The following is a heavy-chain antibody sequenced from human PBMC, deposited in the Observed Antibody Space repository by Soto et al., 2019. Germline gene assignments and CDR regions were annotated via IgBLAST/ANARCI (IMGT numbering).Heavy chain of an antibody. V-gene: IGHV4-34*01. CDR2: INHSGST. J-gene: IGHJ3*02. D-gene: IGHD2-2*01. CDR1: GGSFSGYY. CDR3: ARELYCSSTSCYFTAFDI. Sequence: SETLSLTCAVYGGSFSGYYWSWIRQPPGKGLEWIGEINHSGSTNYNPSLKSRVTISVDTSKNQFSLKLSSVTAADTAVYYCARELYCSSTSCYFTAFDIWGQGTMVTVSS.